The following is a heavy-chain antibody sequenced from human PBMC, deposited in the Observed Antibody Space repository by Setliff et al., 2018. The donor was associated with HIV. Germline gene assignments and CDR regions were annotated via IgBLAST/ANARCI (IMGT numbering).Heavy chain of an antibody. Sequence: PSETLSLTCNVSDGSISSISYYWDWIRQTPGKGLDWIGTLYYSGNTYYRPSLKSRVTVSIDTSKNNFSLRLNSVTAADTAVYYCARQSGYTRGWDIFGLVAGSFDIWVQGTMVTVSS. CDR1: DGSISSISYY. V-gene: IGHV4-39*01. CDR2: LYYSGNT. J-gene: IGHJ3*02. D-gene: IGHD3-3*01. CDR3: ARQSGYTRGWDIFGLVAGSFDI.